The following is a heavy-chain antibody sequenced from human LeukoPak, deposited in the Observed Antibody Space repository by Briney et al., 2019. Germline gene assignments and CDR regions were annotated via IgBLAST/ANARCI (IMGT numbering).Heavy chain of an antibody. V-gene: IGHV3-74*01. Sequence: GGSLRLSCAASGFTFSSYWMNWVRQAPGKGLVWVSRIDIDGSSTTYADSLKGRFTIARNNDKNTLYLQMSSLRAEDTAVYYCARGFTIFGVVNDGFDIWGQGTKVTVSS. CDR2: IDIDGSST. CDR1: GFTFSSYW. D-gene: IGHD3-3*01. CDR3: ARGFTIFGVVNDGFDI. J-gene: IGHJ3*02.